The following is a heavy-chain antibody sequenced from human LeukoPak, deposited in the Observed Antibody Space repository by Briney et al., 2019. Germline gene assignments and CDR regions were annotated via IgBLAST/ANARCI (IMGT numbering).Heavy chain of an antibody. CDR1: GFTFSSYE. D-gene: IGHD3-22*01. CDR2: ISSSGSTI. J-gene: IGHJ4*02. CDR3: ANAGVYYDSSGYYF. V-gene: IGHV3-48*03. Sequence: GGSLRLSCAASGFTFSSYEMNWVRQAPGKGLEWVSYISSSGSTIYYADSVKGRFTISRDNAKNSLYLQVNSLRAEDTAVYYCANAGVYYDSSGYYFWGQGTLVTVSS.